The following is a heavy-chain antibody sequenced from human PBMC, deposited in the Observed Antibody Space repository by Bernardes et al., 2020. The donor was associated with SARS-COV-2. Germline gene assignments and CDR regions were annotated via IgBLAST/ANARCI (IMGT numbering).Heavy chain of an antibody. Sequence: GESLKISCKASGYTFTGNWIGWVRQMPGKGLEWMGIIQPADSDTRYSPSFQGQVTISADKSISTAYLQWSSLKASDTAMYYCARRHGYGMDVWGQGTTVTVSS. CDR3: ARRHGYGMDV. V-gene: IGHV5-51*01. J-gene: IGHJ6*02. CDR1: GYTFTGNW. CDR2: IQPADSDT.